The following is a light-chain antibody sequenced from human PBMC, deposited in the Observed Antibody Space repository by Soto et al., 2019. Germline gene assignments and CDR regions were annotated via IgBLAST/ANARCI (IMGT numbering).Light chain of an antibody. CDR2: TAS. Sequence: DIQMTQSPSSVSASVGDRVTITCRASQVISTWLVWYQQKPGKAPKLLIYTASTLQSGVPSRFGGSGSGTDFTLTITSLQPEDFATYYCQQASTFPYSLGQGTNLEIK. CDR3: QQASTFPYS. J-gene: IGKJ2*01. CDR1: QVISTW. V-gene: IGKV1D-12*01.